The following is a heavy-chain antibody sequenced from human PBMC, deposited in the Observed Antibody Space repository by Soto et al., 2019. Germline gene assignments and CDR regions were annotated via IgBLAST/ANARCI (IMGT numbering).Heavy chain of an antibody. V-gene: IGHV3-30-3*01. J-gene: IGHJ4*02. CDR3: ARPYSSSWYLLDY. D-gene: IGHD6-13*01. CDR2: ISYDGSNK. CDR1: GFTFSSYA. Sequence: QVQLVESGGGVVQPGRSLRLSCAASGFTFSSYAMQWVRQAPGKGLEWVAVISYDGSNKYYADSVKGRFTISRDNSKNTLYLQMNSLRAEDTAVYYCARPYSSSWYLLDYWGQGTLVTVSS.